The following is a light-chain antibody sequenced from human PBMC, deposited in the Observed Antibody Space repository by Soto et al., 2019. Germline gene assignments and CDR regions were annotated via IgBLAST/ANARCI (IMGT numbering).Light chain of an antibody. Sequence: QSVLTQPASVSGSPGQSITISCTGSSNDIGAYKYVSWYQQYPGKVPKLIIFEVSNRPSGVSNRFSGSKSGNTASLTIAGLQAEDEADYHCSSYTTGSTLYVFGGGTKLTVL. CDR1: SNDIGAYKY. CDR3: SSYTTGSTLYV. CDR2: EVS. J-gene: IGLJ1*01. V-gene: IGLV2-14*01.